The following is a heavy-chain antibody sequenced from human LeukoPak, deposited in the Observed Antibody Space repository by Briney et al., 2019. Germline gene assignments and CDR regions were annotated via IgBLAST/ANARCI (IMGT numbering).Heavy chain of an antibody. J-gene: IGHJ5*02. D-gene: IGHD6-19*01. V-gene: IGHV3-13*04. CDR2: ISTAGGT. CDR1: GFTFSDYD. CDR3: ARDEQWLVGNL. Sequence: PGGSLRLSCAASGFTFSDYDMHWVRQPTGKGLEWVSTISTAGGTYYPGSVKGRFTISRDNAKNTLYLQMNSLRADDTAVYYCARDEQWLVGNLWGQGTLVTVSA.